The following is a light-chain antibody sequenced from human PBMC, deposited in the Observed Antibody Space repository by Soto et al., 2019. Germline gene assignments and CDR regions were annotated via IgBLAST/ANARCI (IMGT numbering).Light chain of an antibody. CDR2: DSS. J-gene: IGKJ4*01. Sequence: EIVLTQSPGTLSLSPGERATLSCRASQSVSNYLAWYQQERVQAPRLLIYDSSNRATGIPARFSGSGSGTDFTLTISSLEPEDFAVYYCQRLGTFGGGTKVDIK. CDR3: QRLGT. CDR1: QSVSNY. V-gene: IGKV3-11*01.